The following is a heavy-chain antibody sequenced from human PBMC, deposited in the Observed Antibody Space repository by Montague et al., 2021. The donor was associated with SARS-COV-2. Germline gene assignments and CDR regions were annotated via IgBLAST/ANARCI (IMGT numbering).Heavy chain of an antibody. CDR3: ARGECRYGWGD. Sequence: SETLSLTCTVTGGPISGSSDYWGWIRQSPGEGLEWIASVDYSGNTYYSPSLKSRLTISVDTSKNQFSLKLNSVTAADTALYYCARGECRYGWGDWGQGTLVTASS. CDR1: GGPISGSSDY. D-gene: IGHD3-10*01. V-gene: IGHV4-39*01. J-gene: IGHJ4*02. CDR2: VDYSGNT.